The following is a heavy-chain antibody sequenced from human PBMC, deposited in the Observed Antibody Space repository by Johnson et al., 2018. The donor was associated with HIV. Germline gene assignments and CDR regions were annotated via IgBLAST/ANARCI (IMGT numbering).Heavy chain of an antibody. CDR2: IYSGGST. V-gene: IGHV3-66*01. Sequence: MLLVESGGGVVQPGGSLRLSCATSGFTFSNYAMHWVRQAPGKGLEWVSVIYSGGSTYYAASVKGRFTISRDNSKNTLYFQMNSLRAEDTAVYFCAREGAWELRPGAFDIWGQGTMVTVSS. J-gene: IGHJ3*02. CDR1: GFTFSNYA. D-gene: IGHD1-26*01. CDR3: AREGAWELRPGAFDI.